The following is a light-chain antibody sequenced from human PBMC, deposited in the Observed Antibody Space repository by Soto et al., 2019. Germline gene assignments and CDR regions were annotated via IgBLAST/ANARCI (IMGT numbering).Light chain of an antibody. CDR3: SAWDASLNGYV. CDR1: SSNIGSKT. J-gene: IGLJ1*01. V-gene: IGLV1-44*01. CDR2: SNY. Sequence: QSVLXQPPSASGTPVQRVTISCSGSSSNIGSKTVNWYQQLPGTAPKLLIYSNYQRPSGVPDRFSGSKSGTSASLAISGLQSEDEADYYCSAWDASLNGYVFGTGTKVTVL.